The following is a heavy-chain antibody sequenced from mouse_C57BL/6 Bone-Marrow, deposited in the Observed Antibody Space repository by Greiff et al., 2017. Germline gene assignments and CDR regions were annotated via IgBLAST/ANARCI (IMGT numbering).Heavy chain of an antibody. V-gene: IGHV1-69*01. Sequence: QVQLQQPGAELVMPGASVKLSCKASGYTFTSYWMHWVKQRPGQGLEWIGEIDPSDSYTNYNQKFKGKSTLTVDKSSSTAYMQLSSLTSEDSAVYYCARDRLNYVEVAYWGQGTLVTVSA. J-gene: IGHJ3*01. CDR1: GYTFTSYW. CDR3: ARDRLNYVEVAY. D-gene: IGHD1-1*01. CDR2: IDPSDSYT.